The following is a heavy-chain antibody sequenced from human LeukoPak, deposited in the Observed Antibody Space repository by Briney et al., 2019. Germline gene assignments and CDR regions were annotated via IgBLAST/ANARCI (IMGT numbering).Heavy chain of an antibody. Sequence: SETLSLTCTVSGGSISSYYWSWIRQPPGKGLEWIGYIYYSGSTNYNPSLKSRVTISVDTSKNQFSLKLSSVTAADTAVYYCARGYYDYVWGSYRYLVNFDYWGQGTLVTVSS. CDR3: ARGYYDYVWGSYRYLVNFDY. V-gene: IGHV4-59*12. J-gene: IGHJ4*02. CDR2: IYYSGST. D-gene: IGHD3-16*02. CDR1: GGSISSYY.